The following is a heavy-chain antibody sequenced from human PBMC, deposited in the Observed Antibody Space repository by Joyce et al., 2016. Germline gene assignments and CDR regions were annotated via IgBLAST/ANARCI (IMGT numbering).Heavy chain of an antibody. CDR2: IYPDDSDT. CDR1: GYSFTKYW. V-gene: IGHV5-51*01. CDR3: ANTPVPGSTGWNYYFDL. D-gene: IGHD1-7*01. Sequence: EVQLVQSGPEVKKPGESLKISCEGSGYSFTKYWIGWVRQMPGKGLEWVGVIYPDDSDTRYSPSFQGQVTISADKPINTAYLQWNSLRASDTAIYYCANTPVPGSTGWNYYFDLWGRGTLVTVSS. J-gene: IGHJ2*01.